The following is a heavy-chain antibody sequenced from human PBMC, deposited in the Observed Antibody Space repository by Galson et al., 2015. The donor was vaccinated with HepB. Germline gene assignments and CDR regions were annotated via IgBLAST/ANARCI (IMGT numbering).Heavy chain of an antibody. D-gene: IGHD3-10*01. Sequence: SLRLSCAASGFTFSSYGMHWVRQAPGKGLEWVAVIWYDGSNKYHADSVKGRFTISRDNSKNTLYLQMNSLRAEDTAVYYCARYGSGVAKAFDIWGQGTMVTVSS. CDR3: ARYGSGVAKAFDI. CDR2: IWYDGSNK. CDR1: GFTFSSYG. J-gene: IGHJ3*02. V-gene: IGHV3-33*01.